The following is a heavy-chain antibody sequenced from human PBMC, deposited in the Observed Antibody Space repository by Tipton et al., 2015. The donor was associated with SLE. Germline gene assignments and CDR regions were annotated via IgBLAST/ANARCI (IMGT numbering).Heavy chain of an antibody. V-gene: IGHV3-21*03. CDR3: TTVYYYDSSGYSDY. J-gene: IGHJ4*02. CDR2: ISSSSSYM. CDR1: GYTFISYG. Sequence: VQLVQSGAEVKKPGASVKVSCEASGYTFISYGFTWVRQAPGKGLEWVSSISSSSSYMYYADSVKGRFTISRDNAKNSLYLQMNSLRAEDTAVYYCTTVYYYDSSGYSDYWGQGTLVTVSS. D-gene: IGHD3-22*01.